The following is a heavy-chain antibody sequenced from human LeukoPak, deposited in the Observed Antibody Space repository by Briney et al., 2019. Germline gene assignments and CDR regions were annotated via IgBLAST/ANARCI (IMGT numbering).Heavy chain of an antibody. CDR3: ARDIVVVPAAMLYYYYYGMDV. CDR1: GYTFTGYY. J-gene: IGHJ6*02. Sequence: ASVKVSCKASGYTFTGYYMHWVRQAPGQGLEWMGWINPNSGGTNYAQRFQGRVTMTRDTSIRTAYMELSRLRSDDTAGYYCARDIVVVPAAMLYYYYYGMDVWGQGTTVTVSS. D-gene: IGHD2-2*01. CDR2: INPNSGGT. V-gene: IGHV1-2*02.